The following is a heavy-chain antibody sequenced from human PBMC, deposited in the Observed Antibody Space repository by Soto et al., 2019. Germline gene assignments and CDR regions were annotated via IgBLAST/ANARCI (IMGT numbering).Heavy chain of an antibody. CDR3: AREAYSSSWYRGNYFDY. Sequence: KPSETLSLTCTVSGGSISSYYWSWIRQPPGKGLEWIGYIYYSGSTNYNPSLKSRVTISVDTSKNQFSLKLSSVTAADTAVYYCAREAYSSSWYRGNYFDYWGXGTLVTVSS. V-gene: IGHV4-59*01. J-gene: IGHJ4*02. CDR2: IYYSGST. D-gene: IGHD6-13*01. CDR1: GGSISSYY.